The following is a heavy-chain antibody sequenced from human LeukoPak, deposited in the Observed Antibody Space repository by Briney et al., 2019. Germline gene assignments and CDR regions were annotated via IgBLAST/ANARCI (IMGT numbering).Heavy chain of an antibody. Sequence: GGSLTLSCAASGFTFSSYAMSWVRQPPGRGLEWVSAISGIGGGTYYADSVKGRFTISRDNSKNTLYLQMNSLRAEDTAVYYCAKDPASPPYYDSTYWGQGTLVTVSS. V-gene: IGHV3-23*01. CDR3: AKDPASPPYYDSTY. D-gene: IGHD3-22*01. CDR1: GFTFSSYA. CDR2: ISGIGGGT. J-gene: IGHJ4*02.